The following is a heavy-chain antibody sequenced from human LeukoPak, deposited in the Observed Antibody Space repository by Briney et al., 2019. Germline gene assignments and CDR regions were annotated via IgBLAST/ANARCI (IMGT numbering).Heavy chain of an antibody. CDR1: GFTFSNAW. CDR3: ARDESLFWNYGTDAFDI. D-gene: IGHD1-7*01. J-gene: IGHJ3*02. Sequence: GGSLRLSCAASGFTFSNAWMSWVRQAPGKGLEWVGRIKSKTDGGTTDYAAPVKGRFTISRDDSKNTLYLQMNSLRAEDTAVYYCARDESLFWNYGTDAFDIWGQGTMVTVSS. V-gene: IGHV3-15*01. CDR2: IKSKTDGGTT.